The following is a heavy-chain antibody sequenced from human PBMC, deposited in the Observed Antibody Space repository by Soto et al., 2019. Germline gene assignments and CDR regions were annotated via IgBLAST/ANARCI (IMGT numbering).Heavy chain of an antibody. CDR3: ATDRLRGYDNSGFYF. D-gene: IGHD3-22*01. V-gene: IGHV1-18*01. CDR2: INTYNGNR. J-gene: IGHJ4*02. Sequence: ASVEVTCKASGERIDSYGIRWVQQAKRQGLEWMGWINTYNGNRNFAQRFEDRVTMTTATSANTVFMELRNLKSDDTAMYYCATDRLRGYDNSGFYFWGQGTPVTVSS. CDR1: GERIDSYG.